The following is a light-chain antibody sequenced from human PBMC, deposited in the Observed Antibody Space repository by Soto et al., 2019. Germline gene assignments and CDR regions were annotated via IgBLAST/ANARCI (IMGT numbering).Light chain of an antibody. CDR2: AAS. Sequence: IQITQSPSSLSASVGDRVAXXCRASQSISSYLNWYQQKPGKAPKLXXYAASSLQSGVPSRFSGSGSGTDFTLTISSLEPEDFAIYYCQQRQYWPPITFGQGTRLEIK. V-gene: IGKV1-39*01. CDR3: QQRQYWPPIT. CDR1: QSISSY. J-gene: IGKJ5*01.